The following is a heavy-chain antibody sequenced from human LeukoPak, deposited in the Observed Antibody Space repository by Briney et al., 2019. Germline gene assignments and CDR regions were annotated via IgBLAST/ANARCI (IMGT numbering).Heavy chain of an antibody. D-gene: IGHD3-10*01. V-gene: IGHV1-69*10. CDR3: ARDYYGSGYYYYFGMDV. CDR1: RGTSSSYA. Sequence: VKVSCKASRGTSSSYAISWVRQAPGQGLEWMGRIIPIRGIANYTQKFHGIVTITADNSTSTAYMELSSLRSEDTAVYYCARDYYGSGYYYYFGMDVWGQGTTVTVSS. CDR2: IIPIRGIA. J-gene: IGHJ6*02.